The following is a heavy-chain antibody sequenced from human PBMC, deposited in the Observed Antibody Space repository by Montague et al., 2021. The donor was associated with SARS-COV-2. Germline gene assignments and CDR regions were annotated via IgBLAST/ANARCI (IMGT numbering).Heavy chain of an antibody. CDR3: ACASITMVRGVTRWYFDL. D-gene: IGHD3-10*01. CDR2: IYASGGT. J-gene: IGHJ2*01. V-gene: IGHV4-4*07. Sequence: SETLSLTCTVSGESISGFYWNWIRQPAGKGLEWIGRIYASGGTNSNPSLKSRVTMSVDTSKNEFSLKLSSVTAADTAVYYCACASITMVRGVTRWYFDLWGRGTLVTVSS. CDR1: GESISGFY.